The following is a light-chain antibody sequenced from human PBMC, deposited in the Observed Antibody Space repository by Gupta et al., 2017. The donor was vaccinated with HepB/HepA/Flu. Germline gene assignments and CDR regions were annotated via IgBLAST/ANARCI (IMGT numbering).Light chain of an antibody. J-gene: IGKJ1*01. CDR3: QQYDSTRWT. CDR2: WAS. CDR1: QSVLYSSNNKNY. V-gene: IGKV4-1*01. Sequence: DIVMTQSPDSLAVSLGDRATINCKSSQSVLYSSNNKNYLAWYQQKPGQPPKLLIYWASTRESGVPDRFSGGGSGTDFTLTISSLQAEDVAVYYSQQYDSTRWTFGQGTKVEIK.